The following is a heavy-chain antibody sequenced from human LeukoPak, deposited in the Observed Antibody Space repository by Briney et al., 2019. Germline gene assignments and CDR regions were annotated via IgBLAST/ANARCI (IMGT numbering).Heavy chain of an antibody. CDR2: TPSKANTYTA. CDR3: DYIERGLGKLDY. Sequence: GGSLRLSCTAAEFTFSDHYMEWVRQAPGKGLEWVGRTPSKANTYTAQYAASVKGRFTISRDDSKNSLYLEMNSLKTEDTAVYYCDYIERGLGKLDYWGQGTLVTVSS. CDR1: EFTFSDHY. D-gene: IGHD3-16*01. J-gene: IGHJ4*02. V-gene: IGHV3-72*01.